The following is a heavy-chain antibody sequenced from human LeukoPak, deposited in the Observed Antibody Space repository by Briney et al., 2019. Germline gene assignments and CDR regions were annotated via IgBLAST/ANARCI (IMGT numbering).Heavy chain of an antibody. J-gene: IGHJ6*02. V-gene: IGHV1-2*02. CDR2: INPNSGGT. D-gene: IGHD3-3*01. CDR3: AAGLHDFWSGRQDLYYYYGMDV. CDR1: GYSFTDYF. Sequence: ASVKVSCKASGYSFTDYFIHWVRQAPGQGLEWMGWINPNSGGTNHAQKFQGRVTITRDMSTSTAYMELSSLRSEDTAVYYCAAGLHDFWSGRQDLYYYYGMDVWGQGTTVTVSS.